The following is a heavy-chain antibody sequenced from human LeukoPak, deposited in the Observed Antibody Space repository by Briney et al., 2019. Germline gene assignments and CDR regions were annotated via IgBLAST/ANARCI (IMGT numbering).Heavy chain of an antibody. CDR3: ARGLWIQLWLVRDAFDI. CDR1: GYTFTSYD. J-gene: IGHJ3*02. CDR2: MNPNSGNT. V-gene: IGHV1-8*03. D-gene: IGHD5-18*01. Sequence: GASVKVSCKASGYTFTSYDINWVRQATGQGLEWMGWMNPNSGNTGYAQKFQGRVTITRNTSISTAYMELSSLRSGDTAVYYCARGLWIQLWLVRDAFDIWGQGTMVTVSS.